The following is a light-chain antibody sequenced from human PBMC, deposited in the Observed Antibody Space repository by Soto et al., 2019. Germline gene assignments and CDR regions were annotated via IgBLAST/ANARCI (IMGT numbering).Light chain of an antibody. CDR3: TSWTSDTTWV. CDR2: EVT. CDR1: CSDVGGYNR. J-gene: IGLJ3*02. V-gene: IGLV2-14*01. Sequence: QSALTQPASVSGSPGQSITISCTGTCSDVGGYNRVSWYQHHPGKAPKLIIYEVTNGPSGVSNRFSGSKSGYTASLTISGLQAEDEADYYCTSWTSDTTWVFGGGTKVTVL.